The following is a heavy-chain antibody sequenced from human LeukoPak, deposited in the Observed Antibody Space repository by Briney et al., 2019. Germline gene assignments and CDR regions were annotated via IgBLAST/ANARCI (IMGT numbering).Heavy chain of an antibody. Sequence: GGSLRLSCAASGFTFSGSAMHWVRQASGKGLEWVGRIRSKANSYATAYAASVKGRFTISRDDSKNTAYLQMNSLKTEDTAVYYCISGDFWSGYRQHYYYYYMDVWGKGTTVTVSS. V-gene: IGHV3-73*01. CDR1: GFTFSGSA. CDR2: IRSKANSYAT. CDR3: ISGDFWSGYRQHYYYYYMDV. D-gene: IGHD3-3*01. J-gene: IGHJ6*03.